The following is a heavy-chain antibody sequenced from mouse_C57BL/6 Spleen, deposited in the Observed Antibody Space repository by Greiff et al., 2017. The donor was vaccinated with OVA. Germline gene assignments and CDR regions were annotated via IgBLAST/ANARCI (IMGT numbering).Heavy chain of an antibody. J-gene: IGHJ4*01. Sequence: EVKLVESGAELVRPGASVKLSCTASGFNIKDDYMHWVKQRPEQGLEWIGWIDPENGDTEYASKFQGKATITADTSSNTAYLQLSSLTSEDTAVYYCSYGSSYDAMDYWGQGTSVTVSS. CDR3: SYGSSYDAMDY. V-gene: IGHV14-4*01. CDR2: IDPENGDT. CDR1: GFNIKDDY. D-gene: IGHD1-1*01.